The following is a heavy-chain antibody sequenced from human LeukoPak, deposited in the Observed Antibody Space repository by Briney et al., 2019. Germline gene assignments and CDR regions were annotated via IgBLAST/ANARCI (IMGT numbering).Heavy chain of an antibody. CDR2: IKQDGSEK. CDR3: ARVLLWFGETYFDY. CDR1: GFTFSTYS. Sequence: GGSLRLSCAASGFTFSTYSMNWVRQAPGKGLEWVANIKQDGSEKYYVDSVKGRFTISRDNAKNSLYLQMNSLRAEDTAVYYCARVLLWFGETYFDYWGQGTLVTVSS. J-gene: IGHJ4*02. D-gene: IGHD3-10*01. V-gene: IGHV3-7*03.